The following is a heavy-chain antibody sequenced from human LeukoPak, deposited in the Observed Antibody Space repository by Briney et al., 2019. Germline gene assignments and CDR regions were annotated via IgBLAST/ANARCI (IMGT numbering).Heavy chain of an antibody. V-gene: IGHV3-30*18. Sequence: GGSLRLSCAASGFTFSSSGMHWVRQAPGKGLEWVAVISYDGSNKYYADSVKGRFTISRDNSKNTLYLQMNSLRAEDTAVYYCAKEYSSGWYYFDYWGQGTLVTVSS. CDR2: ISYDGSNK. J-gene: IGHJ4*02. D-gene: IGHD6-19*01. CDR1: GFTFSSSG. CDR3: AKEYSSGWYYFDY.